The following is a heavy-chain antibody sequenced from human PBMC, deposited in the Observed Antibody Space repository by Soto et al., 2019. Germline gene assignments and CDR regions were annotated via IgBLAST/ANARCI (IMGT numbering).Heavy chain of an antibody. V-gene: IGHV3-30-3*01. CDR1: GFTFSSYA. Sequence: QVQLVESGGGVVQPGRSLRLSCAASGFTFSSYAMHWVRQAPGKGLEWVAVISYDGSNKYYADSVKGRFTISRDNSKNTLYLQMNSLRAEDTAVYYCARDSGAAAIDYWGQGTVVTVSS. J-gene: IGHJ4*02. D-gene: IGHD6-13*01. CDR3: ARDSGAAAIDY. CDR2: ISYDGSNK.